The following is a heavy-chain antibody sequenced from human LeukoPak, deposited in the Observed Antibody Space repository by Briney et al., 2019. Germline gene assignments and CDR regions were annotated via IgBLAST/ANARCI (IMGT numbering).Heavy chain of an antibody. D-gene: IGHD4-11*01. CDR2: ISAYNGNT. V-gene: IGHV1-18*01. Sequence: GASVKVSCKASGYTFTSYGISWVRQAPGQGLEWMGWISAYNGNTNYAQKLQGRVTMTTDTSTSTAYMELRSLRSDDTAVYYCASGLPLYSNYYYYYMDVWGKGTTVTVSS. J-gene: IGHJ6*03. CDR1: GYTFTSYG. CDR3: ASGLPLYSNYYYYYMDV.